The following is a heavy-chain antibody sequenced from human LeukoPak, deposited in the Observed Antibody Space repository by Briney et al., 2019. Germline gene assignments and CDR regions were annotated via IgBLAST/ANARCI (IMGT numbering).Heavy chain of an antibody. Sequence: SETLSLTCSVSGGSISSYYWSWIRQPPGRGLEWIGYIYYSGRTSYNPSLKSRVTISVDTSKNQFSLRLSSVTAADTAVYYCARSCLIVDIVATIRARLGGNAFDIWGQGTMVIVSS. V-gene: IGHV4-59*01. J-gene: IGHJ3*02. CDR2: IYYSGRT. CDR3: ARSCLIVDIVATIRARLGGNAFDI. D-gene: IGHD5-12*01. CDR1: GGSISSYY.